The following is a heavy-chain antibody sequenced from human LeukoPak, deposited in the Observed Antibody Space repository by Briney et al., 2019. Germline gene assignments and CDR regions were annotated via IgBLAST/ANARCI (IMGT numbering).Heavy chain of an antibody. CDR3: GRSHYYDRSGNFYYYYAMDV. CDR1: GFSFSSYW. CDR2: INSDGTSV. J-gene: IGHJ6*02. Sequence: GGSLRLSCAASGFSFSSYWMHWVRQVPGKGLVWVSRINSDGTSVRYADSVKGRFTISRDNAKNTLYLQMNSLRAEDTGVYYCGRSHYYDRSGNFYYYYAMDVWGQGTTVTVSS. V-gene: IGHV3-74*01. D-gene: IGHD3-22*01.